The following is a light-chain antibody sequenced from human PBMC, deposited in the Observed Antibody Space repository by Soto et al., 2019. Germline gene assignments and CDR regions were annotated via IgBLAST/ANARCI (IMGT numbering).Light chain of an antibody. CDR1: SGHSSYA. V-gene: IGLV4-69*01. CDR2: VNSDGSH. Sequence: QPVLTQSPSASASLGASVKLTCTLSSGHSSYAIAWHQQQPEKGPRYLMKVNSDGSHRKGDGIPDRFSGSSSGAERYLTISSLQSEDEANYYCQTWGTGIWVFGGGTKLTVL. J-gene: IGLJ3*02. CDR3: QTWGTGIWV.